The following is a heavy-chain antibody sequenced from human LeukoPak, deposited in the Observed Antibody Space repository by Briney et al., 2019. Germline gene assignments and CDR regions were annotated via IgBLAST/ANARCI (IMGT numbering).Heavy chain of an antibody. CDR3: ARVPAAISGVTYYYYYYMDV. D-gene: IGHD2-2*01. CDR2: INHSGST. Sequence: SETPSLTCAVYGGSFSGYYWSWIRQPPGKGLEWIGEINHSGSTNYNPSLKSRVTISVDTSKNQFSLKLSSVTAADTAVYYCARVPAAISGVTYYYYYYMDVWGKGTTVTVSS. V-gene: IGHV4-34*01. J-gene: IGHJ6*03. CDR1: GGSFSGYY.